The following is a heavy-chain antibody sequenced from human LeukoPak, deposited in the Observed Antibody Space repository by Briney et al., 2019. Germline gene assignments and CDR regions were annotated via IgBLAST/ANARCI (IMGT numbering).Heavy chain of an antibody. CDR2: ISRDGGTI. CDR1: GFTYSTYS. V-gene: IGHV3-48*02. J-gene: IGHJ4*02. Sequence: GGSLRLSCAAFGFTYSTYSMNWVRQAPGKGLEWVSFISRDGGTIDYADSVKGRFTISRDNAKNSLYLQMNSLRDEDAAVYYCSKEVDIVATSYFDYWGQGTLVTVSS. D-gene: IGHD5-12*01. CDR3: SKEVDIVATSYFDY.